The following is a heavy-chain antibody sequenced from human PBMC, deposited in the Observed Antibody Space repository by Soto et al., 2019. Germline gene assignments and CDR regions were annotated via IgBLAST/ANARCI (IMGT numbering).Heavy chain of an antibody. D-gene: IGHD1-26*01. CDR3: ARDTCTYMRGFMSGRYSGLGV. J-gene: IGHJ6*02. Sequence: ELVESGGGLVKPGGSLRLSCVASGFTFNTYTMNWVRHTPGKGLEWISSINSYSDYIWYAASVEGRFTISRDNAKNSLFRQMNGLRGEDTAVYYCARDTCTYMRGFMSGRYSGLGVWGQGTTVTVS. V-gene: IGHV3-21*02. CDR2: INSYSDYI. CDR1: GFTFNTYT.